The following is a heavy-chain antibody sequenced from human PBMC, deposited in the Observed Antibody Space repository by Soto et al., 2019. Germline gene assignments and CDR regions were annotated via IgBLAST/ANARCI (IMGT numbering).Heavy chain of an antibody. CDR1: GGSIISHH. CDR3: ARGGWSLDY. Sequence: QVQLQDSGPGLVKPSETLSLTCSVSGGSIISHHWSWIRQPPGKGLEWIGYIHYSGSTDYNPSLKSRLTISVDTSKNQFSLKLTSVTAADTAVYYCARGGWSLDYWGQGTLVTVSS. CDR2: IHYSGST. V-gene: IGHV4-59*11. D-gene: IGHD2-15*01. J-gene: IGHJ4*02.